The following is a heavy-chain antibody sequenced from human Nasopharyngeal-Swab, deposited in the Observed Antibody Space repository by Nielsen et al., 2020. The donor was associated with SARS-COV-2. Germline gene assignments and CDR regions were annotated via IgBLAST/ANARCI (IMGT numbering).Heavy chain of an antibody. V-gene: IGHV1-18*03. Sequence: ASVKVSCKASGYTFTSYGISWVRQAPGQGLEWMGWISAYNGNTNYAQKLQGRVTMTTDTSTSTAYMELRSLRSDDMAVYYCARDLTWDWNDPDYYYYMDVWGKGTTVTVSS. J-gene: IGHJ6*03. CDR1: GYTFTSYG. D-gene: IGHD1-1*01. CDR2: ISAYNGNT. CDR3: ARDLTWDWNDPDYYYYMDV.